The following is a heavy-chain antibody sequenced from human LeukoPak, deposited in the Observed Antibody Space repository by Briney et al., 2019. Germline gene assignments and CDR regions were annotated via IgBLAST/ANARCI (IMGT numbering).Heavy chain of an antibody. CDR2: MDASGHT. D-gene: IGHD2-15*01. Sequence: SETLSLTCIVSGGSISGYYWSWIRQPAGKGLEWIGHMDASGHTNYNSSLMSRVTMSVDTSKNQFSLRLTSVTAADTAVYYCARHWSHSVAQFGRSYWFDPWGQGTLVTVSS. J-gene: IGHJ5*02. CDR1: GGSISGYY. CDR3: ARHWSHSVAQFGRSYWFDP. V-gene: IGHV4-4*07.